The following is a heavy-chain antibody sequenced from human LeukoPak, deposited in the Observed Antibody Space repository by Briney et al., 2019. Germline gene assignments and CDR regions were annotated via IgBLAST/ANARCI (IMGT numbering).Heavy chain of an antibody. Sequence: PGRSLRLSCAASGFTFYDYAMHWVRHVPGKGLEWVSGISWNSGSIGYADSVKGRFTISRDNAKKSLHLQMNSLRTEDTALYYCAKDTGSTPGAHYYYYMDVWGKGTTVTVSS. V-gene: IGHV3-9*01. CDR3: AKDTGSTPGAHYYYYMDV. D-gene: IGHD5/OR15-5a*01. CDR1: GFTFYDYA. CDR2: ISWNSGSI. J-gene: IGHJ6*03.